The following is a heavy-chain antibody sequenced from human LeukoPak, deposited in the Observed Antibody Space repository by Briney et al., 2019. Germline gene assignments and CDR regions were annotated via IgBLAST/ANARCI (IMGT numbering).Heavy chain of an antibody. CDR3: ARGEFNYYGSGNAFDN. J-gene: IGHJ3*02. CDR1: GYTFTSYG. Sequence: ASVKVSCKASGYTFTSYGIGWVRQAPGQGLEWMGWISAYNGNTNYAQKFQGRVTMTTDTSTSTAYMELRSLRSDDTAVYYCARGEFNYYGSGNAFDNWGQGTMVTVSS. D-gene: IGHD3-10*01. CDR2: ISAYNGNT. V-gene: IGHV1-18*01.